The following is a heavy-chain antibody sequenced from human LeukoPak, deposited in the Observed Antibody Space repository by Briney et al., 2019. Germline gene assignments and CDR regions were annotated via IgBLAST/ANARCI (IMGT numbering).Heavy chain of an antibody. CDR3: GSGSPIDY. V-gene: IGHV3-30*01. Sequence: GGSLRLSCAASGFTFSSYAMHWVRQAPGKGLEWVAVISYDGSNKYYADSVKGRFTISRDNSKNTLYLQMNSLRAEDTAVYYCGSGSPIDYWGQGTLVNVSS. CDR2: ISYDGSNK. J-gene: IGHJ4*02. D-gene: IGHD6-19*01. CDR1: GFTFSSYA.